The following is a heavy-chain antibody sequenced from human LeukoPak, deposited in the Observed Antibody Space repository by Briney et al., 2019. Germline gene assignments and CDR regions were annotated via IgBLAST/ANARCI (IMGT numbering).Heavy chain of an antibody. D-gene: IGHD5-24*01. CDR1: GFPFSSYW. Sequence: GGSLRLSCVASGFPFSSYWMTWVRQAPGKGLEWVANIKQDGSKKSYVDFVKGRFTISRDNAKNSLYLQMNSLRAEDTAIYYCTRVGYIDEGIDYWGQGTLVTVSS. CDR3: TRVGYIDEGIDY. V-gene: IGHV3-7*04. J-gene: IGHJ4*02. CDR2: IKQDGSKK.